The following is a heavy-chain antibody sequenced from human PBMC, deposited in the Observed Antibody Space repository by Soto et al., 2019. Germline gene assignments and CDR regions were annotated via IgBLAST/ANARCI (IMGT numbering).Heavy chain of an antibody. D-gene: IGHD3-10*01. CDR2: IVVGSGNT. CDR1: GFTFTSSA. V-gene: IGHV1-58*01. CDR3: ARVLPPFEP. Sequence: ASVKVSCKASGFTFTSSAVQWVRQARGQRLEWIGWIVVGSGNTNYAQKLQGRVTMTTDTSTSTAYMELRSLRSDDTAVYYCARVLPPFEPWGQGTLVTVSS. J-gene: IGHJ5*02.